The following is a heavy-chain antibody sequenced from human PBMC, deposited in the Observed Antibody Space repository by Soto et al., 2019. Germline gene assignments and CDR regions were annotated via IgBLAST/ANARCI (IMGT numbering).Heavy chain of an antibody. D-gene: IGHD3-3*01. V-gene: IGHV3-33*01. J-gene: IGHJ6*01. CDR3: ARGQWYYDFWSGYPSSMDV. CDR2: IWYDGSNK. CDR1: GFTFSSYG. Sequence: GSLRLSCAASGFTFSSYGMHWVRQAPGKGLEWVAVIWYDGSNKYYADSVKGRFTISRDNSKNTLYLQMNSLRAEDTAVYYCARGQWYYDFWSGYPSSMDVWGQGTTVTVSS.